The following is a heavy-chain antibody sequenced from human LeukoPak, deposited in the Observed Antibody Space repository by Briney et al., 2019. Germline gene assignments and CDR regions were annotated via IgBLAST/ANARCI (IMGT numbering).Heavy chain of an antibody. V-gene: IGHV1-8*01. J-gene: IGHJ4*02. Sequence: ASVKVSCKASGYTFTSYDINWVRQATGQGLEWMGWMNPNSGNTGYAQKFQGRVAMTRNTSISTAYMELSSLRSEDTAVYYCTRLVESNYRQLQPPNDYWGQGTLVTVSS. CDR3: TRLVESNYRQLQPPNDY. CDR2: MNPNSGNT. CDR1: GYTFTSYD. D-gene: IGHD4-11*01.